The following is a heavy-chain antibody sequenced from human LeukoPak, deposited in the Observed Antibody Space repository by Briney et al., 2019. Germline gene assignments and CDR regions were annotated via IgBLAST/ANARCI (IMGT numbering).Heavy chain of an antibody. Sequence: GRSLRLSCAASGFTFSNYGMHWVRQAPGKGLEWVAVISYDGSNKYHADSVKGRFTISRDNSKNTLYLQMNSLRAEDTAVYYCAKGIAVAGYYFDYWGQGTLVTVSS. CDR2: ISYDGSNK. J-gene: IGHJ4*02. CDR3: AKGIAVAGYYFDY. V-gene: IGHV3-30*18. D-gene: IGHD6-19*01. CDR1: GFTFSNYG.